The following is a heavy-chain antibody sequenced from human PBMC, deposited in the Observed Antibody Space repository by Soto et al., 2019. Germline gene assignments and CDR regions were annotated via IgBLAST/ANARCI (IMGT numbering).Heavy chain of an antibody. CDR1: GFTFSSYG. Sequence: QAQLVESGGGVVQPGRSLRLSCAASGFTFSSYGMHWVRQAPGKGLEWVAVISYDGSNKYYADSVKGRFTISRDNSKNTLYLQMNSLRAEDTAVYYCAKPHIPYSSGWYVLDYWGQGTLVTVSS. D-gene: IGHD6-19*01. V-gene: IGHV3-30*18. CDR2: ISYDGSNK. J-gene: IGHJ4*02. CDR3: AKPHIPYSSGWYVLDY.